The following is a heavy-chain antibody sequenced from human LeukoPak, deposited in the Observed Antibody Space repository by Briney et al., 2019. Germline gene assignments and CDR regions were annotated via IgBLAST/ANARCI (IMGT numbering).Heavy chain of an antibody. J-gene: IGHJ6*03. CDR2: ISGSGGST. Sequence: GGSLRLSCAASGCTFSSYAMSWVRQAPGKGLEWVSAISGSGGSTYYADSVKGRFTISRDNSKNSLYLQMNSLRAEDTAVYHCAKSDLISSYGNYYYYYYYMDVWGKGSSVTVSS. V-gene: IGHV3-23*01. D-gene: IGHD5-18*01. CDR1: GCTFSSYA. CDR3: AKSDLISSYGNYYYYYYYMDV.